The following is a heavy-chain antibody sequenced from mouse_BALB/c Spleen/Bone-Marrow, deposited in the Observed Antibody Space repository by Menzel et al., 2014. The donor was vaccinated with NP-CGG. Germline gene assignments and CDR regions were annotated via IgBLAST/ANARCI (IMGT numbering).Heavy chain of an antibody. Sequence: QVQLKESGAELVKPGTSVKLSCKASGYTFTSHYIYWVKQRPGQGLKWIGEINPNNGGINFNEKFKSKATLTVDKSSSTAYMQLSSLTSEDSAVYYCTRLSLLRGYFDYWGQGTTLTVSS. J-gene: IGHJ2*01. CDR1: GYTFTSHY. CDR2: INPNNGGI. D-gene: IGHD1-2*01. V-gene: IGHV1S81*02. CDR3: TRLSLLRGYFDY.